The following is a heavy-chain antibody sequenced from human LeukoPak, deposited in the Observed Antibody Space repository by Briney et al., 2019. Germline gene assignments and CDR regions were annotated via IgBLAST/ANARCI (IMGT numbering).Heavy chain of an antibody. CDR3: ARVRITGTTLNLYYYYMDV. J-gene: IGHJ6*03. CDR1: GDSVSSNSAA. CDR2: TYYRSKWYN. D-gene: IGHD1-7*01. V-gene: IGHV6-1*01. Sequence: SQTLSLTCAISGDSVSSNSAAWNWIRQSPSRGLEWLGRTYYRSKWYNDYAVSVKSRITINPDTSKNQFSLQLNSVTPEDTAVYYCARVRITGTTLNLYYYYMDVWGKGTTVTVSS.